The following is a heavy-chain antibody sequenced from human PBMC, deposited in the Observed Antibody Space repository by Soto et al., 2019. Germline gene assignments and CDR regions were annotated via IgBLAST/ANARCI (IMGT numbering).Heavy chain of an antibody. CDR1: GYTFTSYA. V-gene: IGHV1-3*01. Sequence: ASVKVSCKASGYTFTSYAMHWVRQAPGQRLEWMGWINAGNGNTKYSQKFQGRVTITRDTSASTAYMELSSLRSEDTAVYYCARDYYDSSGYYVSPPSDYWGQGTLVTVSS. CDR3: ARDYYDSSGYYVSPPSDY. D-gene: IGHD3-22*01. J-gene: IGHJ4*02. CDR2: INAGNGNT.